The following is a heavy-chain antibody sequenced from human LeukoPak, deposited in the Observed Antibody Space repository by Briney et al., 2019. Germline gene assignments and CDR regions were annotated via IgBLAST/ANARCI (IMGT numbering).Heavy chain of an antibody. CDR1: GGSISSYY. J-gene: IGHJ3*02. Sequence: SETLSLTCTVSGGSISSYYWSWIRQPPGKGLEWIGYIYYSGSTNYNPSLKSRVTISVDMSKNQFSLKLSSVTAADTAVYYCARGRSSHAFDIWGQGTMVTVSS. V-gene: IGHV4-59*01. CDR3: ARGRSSHAFDI. CDR2: IYYSGST. D-gene: IGHD6-6*01.